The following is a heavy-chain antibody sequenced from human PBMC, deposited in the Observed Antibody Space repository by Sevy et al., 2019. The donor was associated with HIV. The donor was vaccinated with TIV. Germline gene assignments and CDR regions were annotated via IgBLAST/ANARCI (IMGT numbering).Heavy chain of an antibody. V-gene: IGHV3-15*01. Sequence: GGSLRLSCAVSGFTFNNAWMNWVRQAPGTGLQWVGLIKSKIDGETTDYAAPVKGRFTISRDDSKNTLFLQMNSLKIGATAVYYCATAPGYYDSAPFDYWGPGTLVTVSS. CDR2: IKSKIDGETT. D-gene: IGHD3-22*01. J-gene: IGHJ4*02. CDR3: ATAPGYYDSAPFDY. CDR1: GFTFNNAW.